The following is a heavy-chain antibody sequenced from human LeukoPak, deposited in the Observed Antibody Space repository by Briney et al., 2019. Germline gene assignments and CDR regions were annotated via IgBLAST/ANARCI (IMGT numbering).Heavy chain of an antibody. CDR2: ISSSSSTI. CDR3: ATVDTAMVPDY. V-gene: IGHV3-48*04. CDR1: GFTVSSNY. Sequence: GGSLRLSCAASGFTVSSNYMSWVRQAPGKGLEWVSYISSSSSTIYYADSVKGRFTISRDNAKNSLYLQMNSLRAEDTAVYYCATVDTAMVPDYWGQGTLVTVSS. J-gene: IGHJ4*02. D-gene: IGHD5-18*01.